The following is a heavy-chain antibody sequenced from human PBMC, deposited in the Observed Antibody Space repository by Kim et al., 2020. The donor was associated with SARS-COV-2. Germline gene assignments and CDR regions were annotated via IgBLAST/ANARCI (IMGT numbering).Heavy chain of an antibody. CDR1: GFTFSSNA. V-gene: IGHV3-23*01. Sequence: GGSLRLSCAASGFTFSSNAMTWVRQAPGKGLEWVSSIRDSGTVTYYGDSVKGRFTISRDNSKNTAYLQMDSLRADDTAAYYCAKDRLYWYFDLWGRGTLV. CDR2: IRDSGTVT. J-gene: IGHJ2*01. CDR3: AKDRLYWYFDL.